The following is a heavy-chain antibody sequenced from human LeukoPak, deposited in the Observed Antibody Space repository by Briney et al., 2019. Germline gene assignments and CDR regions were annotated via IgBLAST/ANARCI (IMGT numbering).Heavy chain of an antibody. CDR2: INGRGDNT. V-gene: IGHV3-23*01. CDR3: AKDRVSPGFNLFDP. J-gene: IGHJ5*02. D-gene: IGHD2/OR15-2a*01. Sequence: GGSLRLSCAASGFTFSTYSMNWVRQAPGKGLEWVSAINGRGDNTYYADSVKGRFTISRDNSKSTLFLQMNSLRAEDTAIYYCAKDRVSPGFNLFDPWGQGTLVTVSS. CDR1: GFTFSTYS.